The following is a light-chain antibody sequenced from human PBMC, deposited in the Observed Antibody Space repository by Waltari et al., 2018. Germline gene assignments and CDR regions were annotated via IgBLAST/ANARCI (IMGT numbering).Light chain of an antibody. CDR3: QQSYMTPRT. CDR2: AAS. V-gene: IGKV1-39*01. Sequence: DIQMTQSPPSLSASVGDGVTITCRASQTISSYLNWYQEKRGKAPKLLISAASRWQSGVPSRFNASGFGTDFTLTISSLHPEDFAIYYCQQSYMTPRTFGRGTKVEV. J-gene: IGKJ1*01. CDR1: QTISSY.